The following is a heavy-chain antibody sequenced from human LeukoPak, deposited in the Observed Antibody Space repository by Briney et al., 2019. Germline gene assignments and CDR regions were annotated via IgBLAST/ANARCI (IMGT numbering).Heavy chain of an antibody. CDR1: GDSISSSSYY. Sequence: SETLSLTCTVSGDSISSSSYYWGWIRQPPGKGLEWIVSLYYPGNTYYNPSLRSRVTFSVDTSKNQFSLKLSSVTAADTAVYYCAKSVGYVWGKGTTVTVSS. V-gene: IGHV4-39*01. CDR2: LYYPGNT. CDR3: AKSVGYV. J-gene: IGHJ6*04. D-gene: IGHD4-23*01.